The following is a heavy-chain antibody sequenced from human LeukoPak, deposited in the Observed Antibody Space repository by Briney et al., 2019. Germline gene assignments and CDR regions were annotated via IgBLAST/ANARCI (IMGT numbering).Heavy chain of an antibody. J-gene: IGHJ4*02. CDR2: IYYSGMT. D-gene: IGHD3-9*01. CDR3: ARHVTGLRYFDWLLYFDY. Sequence: SETLSLTCTVSGGSISSYYWSWIRQPPGKGLEWIGYIYYSGMTNYNPSLKSRVTISLDTSKNQFSLKLSSVTAADTAVYYCARHVTGLRYFDWLLYFDYWGQGTLVTVSS. V-gene: IGHV4-59*08. CDR1: GGSISSYY.